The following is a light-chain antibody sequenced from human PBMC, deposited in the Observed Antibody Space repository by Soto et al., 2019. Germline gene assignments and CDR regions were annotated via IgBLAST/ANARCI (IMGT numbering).Light chain of an antibody. V-gene: IGKV3D-15*01. Sequence: EVVMRQSPATLSVSPGEGATLSCRASQGIGDTLTWYQHKPGQTPRLLMYDASTRATGIPDRFSGSGSGTDFTLTISRLEPEDFATYYCQQYHSYSRWTFGQGTKVDIK. CDR3: QQYHSYSRWT. CDR1: QGIGDT. J-gene: IGKJ1*01. CDR2: DAS.